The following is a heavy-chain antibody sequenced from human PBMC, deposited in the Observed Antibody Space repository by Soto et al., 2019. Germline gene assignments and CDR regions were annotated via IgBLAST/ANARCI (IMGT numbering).Heavy chain of an antibody. V-gene: IGHV1-18*01. D-gene: IGHD2-15*01. Sequence: ASVKVSCKASGYTFTSYGISWVRQAPGQGLEWMGWISAYNGNTNFAQKFQGRVTMTTATSTSKSYLELRSLISDDTAVFYFARGGYCSGGSCPNDAFDIWGQGKMVTVSS. CDR3: ARGGYCSGGSCPNDAFDI. CDR1: GYTFTSYG. J-gene: IGHJ3*02. CDR2: ISAYNGNT.